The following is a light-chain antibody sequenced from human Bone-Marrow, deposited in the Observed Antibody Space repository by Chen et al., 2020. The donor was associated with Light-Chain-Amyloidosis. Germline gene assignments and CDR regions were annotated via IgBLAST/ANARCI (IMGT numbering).Light chain of an antibody. J-gene: IGKJ4*01. V-gene: IGKV3-20*01. CDR3: QQYGTSPLT. CDR2: GSS. CDR1: QTISSNC. Sequence: DIVLTQSPVTLSLSPGEGANLSCRARQTISSNCLTWYQQKFAQAPRLLIYGSSSRATGIPDRFTGSGSGTDFTLTINRLEPEDCAMYYCQQYGTSPLTFGGGTKVEIK.